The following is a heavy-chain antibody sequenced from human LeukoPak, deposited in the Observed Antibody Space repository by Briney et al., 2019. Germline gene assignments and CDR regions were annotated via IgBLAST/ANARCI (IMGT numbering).Heavy chain of an antibody. V-gene: IGHV4-34*01. J-gene: IGHJ4*02. D-gene: IGHD3-3*01. CDR1: GASYNAYY. Sequence: QPSETLSLTCAVYGASYNAYYWSWIRQPPGKGLEWIGDIDHRGTATYNPSLKSRLTISADASKDQFSLKLNSVTDADTAVYYCAVGITILGVAASFDSWGQGNLVIVSP. CDR2: IDHRGTA. CDR3: AVGITILGVAASFDS.